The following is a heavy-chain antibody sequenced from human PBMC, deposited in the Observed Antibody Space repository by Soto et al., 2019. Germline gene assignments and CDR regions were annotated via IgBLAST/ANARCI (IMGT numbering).Heavy chain of an antibody. CDR1: GGSISSSSYY. J-gene: IGHJ4*02. D-gene: IGHD6-19*01. V-gene: IGHV4-39*01. Sequence: QLQLQESGPGLVKPSETLSLTCAVSGGSISSSSYYWGWIRQPPGKGLEWLGSIYYSGSTYYTPSLQSRVAISVDTSNNQFSLKLNSVTAADTAVYYCARRTVNIRTFYSGLKTHCFDYWGQGTLVTVSS. CDR2: IYYSGST. CDR3: ARRTVNIRTFYSGLKTHCFDY.